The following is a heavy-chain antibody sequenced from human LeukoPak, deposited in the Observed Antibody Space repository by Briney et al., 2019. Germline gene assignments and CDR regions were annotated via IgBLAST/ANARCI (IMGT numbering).Heavy chain of an antibody. CDR1: GYSISSGYY. D-gene: IGHD2-2*01. Sequence: PSETLSLTCAVSGYSISSGYYWGWIRQPPGKGLEWIGSIYHSGSTYYNPSLKSLVTISVDTSKNQFSLKLSSVTAADTAVYYCARLGVPGKVVVPAEDYWGQGTLVTVSS. J-gene: IGHJ4*02. V-gene: IGHV4-38-2*01. CDR2: IYHSGST. CDR3: ARLGVPGKVVVPAEDY.